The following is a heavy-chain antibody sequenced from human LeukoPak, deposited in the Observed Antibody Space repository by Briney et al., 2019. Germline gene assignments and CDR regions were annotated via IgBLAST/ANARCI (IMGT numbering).Heavy chain of an antibody. D-gene: IGHD6-13*01. V-gene: IGHV3-21*01. CDR1: GFTFSSYS. J-gene: IGHJ6*03. CDR3: ARRIAAAANYYYYYMDV. CDR2: ISSSSSYI. Sequence: GGSLRLSCAASGFTFSSYSMNWVRQAPGKGLEWVSSISSSSSYIYYADSVKGRFTISRDNAKNSLYLQMNSLRAEDTAVYYCARRIAAAANYYYYYMDVWGKGTTVTVSS.